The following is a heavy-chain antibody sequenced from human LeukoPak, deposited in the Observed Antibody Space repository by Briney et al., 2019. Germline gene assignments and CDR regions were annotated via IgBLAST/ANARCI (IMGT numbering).Heavy chain of an antibody. CDR3: AVVATRGPFDC. Sequence: PGGSLRLSCAASGFTFDTFSMNWVRQASGKGLEWLSYIASSGNTVYYADSVKGRFTISRDNGKSSLYLQMNSLRAEDTAVYYCAVVATRGPFDCWGQGTLVTVSS. J-gene: IGHJ4*02. CDR1: GFTFDTFS. D-gene: IGHD5-12*01. CDR2: IASSGNTV. V-gene: IGHV3-48*01.